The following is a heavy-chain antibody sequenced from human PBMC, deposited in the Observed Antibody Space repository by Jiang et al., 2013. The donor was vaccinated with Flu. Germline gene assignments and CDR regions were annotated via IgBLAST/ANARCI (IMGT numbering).Heavy chain of an antibody. CDR2: IYPGDSDT. Sequence: GAEVKKPGESLKISCKGSGYSFTSYWIGWVRQMPGKGLEWMGIIYPGDSDTRYSPSFQGQVTISADKSISTAYLQWSSLKASDTAMYYCASRSNPGYSSGWPPEGTTTWGQGTLVHRLL. CDR1: GYSFTSYW. CDR3: ASRSNPGYSSGWPPEGTTT. D-gene: IGHD6-19*01. V-gene: IGHV5-51*03. J-gene: IGHJ4*02.